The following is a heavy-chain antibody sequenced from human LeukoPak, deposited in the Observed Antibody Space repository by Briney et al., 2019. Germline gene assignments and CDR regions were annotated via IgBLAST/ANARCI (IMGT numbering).Heavy chain of an antibody. CDR2: IYYSGST. CDR1: GGSISSYY. Sequence: SETLSLTCTVSGGSISSYYWSWIRQPPGKGLEWIGYIYYSGSTNYNPSLKSRVTITVDKSKNQLSLKLSSVTAADTAVYYCARGRNDYGGNSYYYYGMDVWGQGTTVTVSS. V-gene: IGHV4-59*01. J-gene: IGHJ6*02. CDR3: ARGRNDYGGNSYYYYGMDV. D-gene: IGHD4-23*01.